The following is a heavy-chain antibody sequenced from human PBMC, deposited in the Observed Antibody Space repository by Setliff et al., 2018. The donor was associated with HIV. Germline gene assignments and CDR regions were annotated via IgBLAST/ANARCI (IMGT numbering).Heavy chain of an antibody. V-gene: IGHV4-59*01. Sequence: TLSLTCTVSGGSISVYYWSWIRQPPGKGLEWIGYIYYTGSTNYNPSLKSRVTISLDTSKNQFSLKLSSVTAADTAVYYCARAPSLDTATVSRWGYYFDYWGQGTLVTVSS. CDR2: IYYTGST. J-gene: IGHJ4*02. D-gene: IGHD5-18*01. CDR3: ARAPSLDTATVSRWGYYFDY. CDR1: GGSISVYY.